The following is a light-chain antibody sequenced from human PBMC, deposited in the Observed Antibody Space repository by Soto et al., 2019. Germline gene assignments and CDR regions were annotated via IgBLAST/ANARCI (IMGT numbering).Light chain of an antibody. Sequence: QSALTQPPSASGSPGQSVTIPCTGTSSDVGGYDHVSWYQQHPGKAPKLMIYGLTKRPAGVPDRFSGSKSGNTASLTVSGLQAEDEADYFCSSDAGNHNYVFGTGTKVTVL. V-gene: IGLV2-8*01. CDR1: SSDVGGYDH. CDR3: SSDAGNHNYV. J-gene: IGLJ1*01. CDR2: GLT.